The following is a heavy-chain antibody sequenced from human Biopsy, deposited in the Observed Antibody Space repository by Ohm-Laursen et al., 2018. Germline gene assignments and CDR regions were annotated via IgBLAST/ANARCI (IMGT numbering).Heavy chain of an antibody. V-gene: IGHV3-23*01. Sequence: SLRLSCAASGFPFSTYAMSWVRQTPGKGLEWVSSINGGGDGTFYADSVKGRFSISRDNSKNTLYLQMNSLRVEDTAVYYCAKGRSGGTGHGNWFDPRGQGTLVIVSS. J-gene: IGHJ5*02. D-gene: IGHD3-10*01. CDR1: GFPFSTYA. CDR3: AKGRSGGTGHGNWFDP. CDR2: INGGGDGT.